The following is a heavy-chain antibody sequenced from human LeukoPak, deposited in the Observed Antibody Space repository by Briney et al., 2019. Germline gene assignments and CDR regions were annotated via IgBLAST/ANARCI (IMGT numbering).Heavy chain of an antibody. CDR3: ATTSKYYDILTGYPHDAFDI. CDR1: GYTFTSYD. V-gene: IGHV1-8*01. J-gene: IGHJ3*02. CDR2: MNPNSGNT. D-gene: IGHD3-9*01. Sequence: ASVKVSCKASGYTFTSYDINWVRQATGQGLEWMGWMNPNSGNTGYAQKFQGRATMTEDTSTDTAYMELSSLRSEDTAVYYCATTSKYYDILTGYPHDAFDIWGQGTMVTVSS.